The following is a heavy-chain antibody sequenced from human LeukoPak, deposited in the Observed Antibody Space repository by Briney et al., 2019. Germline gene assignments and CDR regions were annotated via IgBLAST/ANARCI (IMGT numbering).Heavy chain of an antibody. Sequence: GASVKVSCKASGYSFTTYGINWVRQAPGQGLEWMGWMSGYNGNPNYAEKFQGRVTMTTDTSTGTAYMELSSLRSEDTAVYYCARDLYCYDSSGYFDYWGQGTLVTVSS. CDR1: GYSFTTYG. V-gene: IGHV1-18*01. CDR3: ARDLYCYDSSGYFDY. CDR2: MSGYNGNP. D-gene: IGHD3-22*01. J-gene: IGHJ4*02.